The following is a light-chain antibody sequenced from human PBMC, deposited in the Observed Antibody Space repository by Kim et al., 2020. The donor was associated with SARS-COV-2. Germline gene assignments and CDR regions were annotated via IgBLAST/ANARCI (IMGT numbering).Light chain of an antibody. V-gene: IGKV1-16*02. CDR1: QDISNS. Sequence: DIQVTQSPSSLSASVGDRVTITCRASQDISNSLAWFQQKPGKAPKSLIYAASNLQTGVPSKFSGSGSGTDFTLTISLLQPEDFATYYCQQSYSTPLTVGQGTRLEIK. CDR3: QQSYSTPLT. J-gene: IGKJ5*01. CDR2: AAS.